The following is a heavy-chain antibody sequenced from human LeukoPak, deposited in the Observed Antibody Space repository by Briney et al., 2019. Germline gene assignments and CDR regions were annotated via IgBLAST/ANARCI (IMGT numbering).Heavy chain of an antibody. CDR3: ARSRRLHSSYYYYGMDV. CDR2: INHSGST. CDR1: GGSFSGYY. D-gene: IGHD4-11*01. Sequence: SETLPLTCAVYGGSFSGYYWSWIRQPPGKGLEWIGEINHSGSTNYNPSLKSLVTISVDTSKNQFSLKLSSVTAADTAVYYCARSRRLHSSYYYYGMDVWGQGTTVTVSS. V-gene: IGHV4-34*01. J-gene: IGHJ6*02.